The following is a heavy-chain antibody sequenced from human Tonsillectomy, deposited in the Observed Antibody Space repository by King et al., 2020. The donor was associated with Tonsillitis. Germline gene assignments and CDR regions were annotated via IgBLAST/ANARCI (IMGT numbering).Heavy chain of an antibody. Sequence: VQLVESGGGLVKPGGSLRLSCAASGFSFSDHYMSWLRQAPGKGLEWLSYIGTTGTTIYYADSVKGRFTISRDNAKNSLYLQMNSLTAEDTAMYYCARCIATWAAFDIWGLGTMVTVSS. J-gene: IGHJ3*02. D-gene: IGHD2-21*01. CDR1: GFSFSDHY. CDR3: ARCIATWAAFDI. CDR2: IGTTGTTI. V-gene: IGHV3-11*01.